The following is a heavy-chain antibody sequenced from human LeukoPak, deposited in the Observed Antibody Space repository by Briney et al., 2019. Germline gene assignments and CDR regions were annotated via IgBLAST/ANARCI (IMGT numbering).Heavy chain of an antibody. V-gene: IGHV1-18*01. CDR1: GYTFTSYG. D-gene: IGHD2-2*01. CDR3: ARLYYCSSTTCYEGEYYFDY. Sequence: ASVKVSCKASGYTFTSYGIRWVRQAPGQGLEWMGWISTYNGDTNYAQKLQGRVTITRDTSASTAYTELSSLRSEDTAVYYCARLYYCSSTTCYEGEYYFDYWGQGTLVTVSS. J-gene: IGHJ4*02. CDR2: ISTYNGDT.